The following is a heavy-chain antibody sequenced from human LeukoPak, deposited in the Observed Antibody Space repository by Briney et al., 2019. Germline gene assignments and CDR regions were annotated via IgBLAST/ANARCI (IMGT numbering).Heavy chain of an antibody. CDR1: GFTFSSYW. D-gene: IGHD2-21*02. CDR2: IKQDGSEK. J-gene: IGHJ4*02. V-gene: IGHV3-7*01. CDR3: ARDRRGRGRVTYYFDY. Sequence: GGSLRLSCAASGFTFSSYWMGWVRQAPGRGLEWVANIKQDGSEKYYVDSVKGRFTISRDNAKNSLYLQMNSLRAEDTAVYYCARDRRGRGRVTYYFDYWGQGTLVTVSS.